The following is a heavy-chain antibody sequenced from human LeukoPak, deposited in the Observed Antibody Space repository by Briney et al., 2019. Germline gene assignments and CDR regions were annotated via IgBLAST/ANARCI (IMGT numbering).Heavy chain of an antibody. J-gene: IGHJ4*02. V-gene: IGHV3-30*18. D-gene: IGHD6-13*01. CDR2: ISYVGGNK. CDR3: AKDRLDVGSSHTCGYFDY. Sequence: HSGGSLRLSCAASALTFSSFGMRWVRPAPEKGLGWVAVISYVGGNKYYAGSVKGRFTISREHSKNTLYLQMNSLRAEDTAVYYCAKDRLDVGSSHTCGYFDYWGQGTLVTVSS. CDR1: ALTFSSFG.